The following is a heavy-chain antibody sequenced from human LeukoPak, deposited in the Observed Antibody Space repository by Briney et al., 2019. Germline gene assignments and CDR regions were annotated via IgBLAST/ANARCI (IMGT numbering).Heavy chain of an antibody. CDR3: ARDLTRYYDILTGYSSLGYYYMDV. CDR1: GYTFTSYG. V-gene: IGHV1-18*01. D-gene: IGHD3-9*01. J-gene: IGHJ6*03. CDR2: ISAYNGNT. Sequence: ASVTVSFKASGYTFTSYGISGVRQAPGQGLEWMGWISAYNGNTNYAQKLQGRVTMTTDTSTSTAYMELRSLRSDDTAVYYCARDLTRYYDILTGYSSLGYYYMDVWGKGTTVTVSS.